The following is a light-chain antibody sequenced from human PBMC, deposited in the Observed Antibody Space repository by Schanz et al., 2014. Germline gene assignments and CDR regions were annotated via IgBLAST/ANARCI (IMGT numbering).Light chain of an antibody. CDR2: EVS. CDR1: SSDVGGYNL. V-gene: IGLV2-23*02. Sequence: QSPLTQPASVSGSPGQSITISCTGTSSDVGGYNLVSWYQQHPGKAPKLMIYEVSERPSGVSYRFSGSKSGNTASLTISGLQAADEADYYCCSYAGNTPVIFGGGTKLTVL. J-gene: IGLJ2*01. CDR3: CSYAGNTPVI.